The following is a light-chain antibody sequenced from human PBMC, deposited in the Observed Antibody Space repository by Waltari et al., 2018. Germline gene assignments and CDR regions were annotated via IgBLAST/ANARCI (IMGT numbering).Light chain of an antibody. CDR2: DAS. Sequence: EIVLTQSPGTLSLSPGERATLSCRASQSVGRYLAWYQQKPGQAPRLLIYDASTRATGIPDRFSGSGSRTDFSRTNSRLESEDFAVYYCQKYVNLPATFGQGTKVEIK. J-gene: IGKJ1*01. CDR3: QKYVNLPAT. CDR1: QSVGRY. V-gene: IGKV3-20*01.